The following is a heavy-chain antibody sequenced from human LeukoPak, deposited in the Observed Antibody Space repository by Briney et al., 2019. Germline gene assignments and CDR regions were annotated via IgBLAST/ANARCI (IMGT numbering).Heavy chain of an antibody. V-gene: IGHV4-34*01. CDR3: ARRLMMQVRGARPGDSFDY. D-gene: IGHD3-10*01. CDR1: GGSFSSYY. Sequence: PSETLSPTCAVYGGSFSSYYWSWIRQPPGKGQEWIGEINHSGSTNYNPSLKSRVTISVDTSKNQFSLKLSSVTAADTAVYYCARRLMMQVRGARPGDSFDYWGQGTLVTVSS. CDR2: INHSGST. J-gene: IGHJ4*02.